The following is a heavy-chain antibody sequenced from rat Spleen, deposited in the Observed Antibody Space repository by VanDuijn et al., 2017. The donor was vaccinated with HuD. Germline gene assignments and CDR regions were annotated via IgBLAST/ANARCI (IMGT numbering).Heavy chain of an antibody. V-gene: IGHV5S13*01. CDR3: ARHRIYYISYVYAFDY. Sequence: EVQLVESGGGLVQPGRALKLSCAASGITISNYGMAWVRQAPTKGLEWVASITHASCRTYYPNSVKGRFTISRDNAENTLSLQMDSLRSEDTATYYCARHRIYYISYVYAFDYWGQEVMVTVSS. CDR2: ITHASCRT. J-gene: IGHJ2*01. D-gene: IGHD1-2*01. CDR1: GITISNYG.